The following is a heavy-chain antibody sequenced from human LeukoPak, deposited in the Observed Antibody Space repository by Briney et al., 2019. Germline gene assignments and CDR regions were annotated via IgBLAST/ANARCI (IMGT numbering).Heavy chain of an antibody. V-gene: IGHV3-7*03. D-gene: IGHD4-17*01. CDR3: ARTTDAGDYGY. CDR2: IKQDGSEK. Sequence: GGSLRLSCAASGFTFSSYAMSWVRQAPGKGLEWVANIKQDGSEKYYVDSVKGRFTISRDNAKNSLYLQMNSLRAEDTAVYYCARTTDAGDYGYWGQGTLVTVSS. J-gene: IGHJ4*02. CDR1: GFTFSSYA.